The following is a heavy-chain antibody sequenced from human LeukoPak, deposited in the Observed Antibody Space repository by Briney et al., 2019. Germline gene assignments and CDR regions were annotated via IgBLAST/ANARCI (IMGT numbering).Heavy chain of an antibody. CDR1: GFTFSSSA. J-gene: IGHJ4*02. Sequence: GTSVKVSCKASGFTFSSSAMQWVRQARGQRLEWIGWIIVGSGNTNYAQKFQERVTITRDMSTTTAYMELSSLRSEDTAVYYCARDGDSLTFDYWGQGTLVTVSS. CDR3: ARDGDSLTFDY. D-gene: IGHD7-27*01. V-gene: IGHV1-58*02. CDR2: IIVGSGNT.